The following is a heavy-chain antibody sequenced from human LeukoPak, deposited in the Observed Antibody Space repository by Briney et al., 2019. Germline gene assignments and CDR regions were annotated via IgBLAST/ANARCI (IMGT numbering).Heavy chain of an antibody. V-gene: IGHV4-39*01. Sequence: PSETLSLTCTVSGGSISSSSYYWGWIRQPPGKGLEWIGSIYYSGSTYYNPSLESRVTISVDTSKNQFSLKLSSVTAADTAVYYCARVYDFWSGSPFDPWGQGTLVTVSS. CDR2: IYYSGST. CDR1: GGSISSSSYY. CDR3: ARVYDFWSGSPFDP. J-gene: IGHJ5*02. D-gene: IGHD3-3*01.